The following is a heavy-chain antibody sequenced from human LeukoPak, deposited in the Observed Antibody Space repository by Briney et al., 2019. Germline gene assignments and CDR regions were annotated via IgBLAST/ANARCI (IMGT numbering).Heavy chain of an antibody. CDR3: AKFGFGLT. J-gene: IGHJ4*02. CDR2: ISGSGGST. D-gene: IGHD3-10*01. V-gene: IGHV3-23*01. Sequence: GGSLRLSCAASGFTFSTYSMNWVRQASGKGLEWVSSISGSGGSTYYADSVKGRFTISRDNSKNTLYLQMNSLRAEDTAVYYCAKFGFGLTWGQGTLVTVSS. CDR1: GFTFSTYS.